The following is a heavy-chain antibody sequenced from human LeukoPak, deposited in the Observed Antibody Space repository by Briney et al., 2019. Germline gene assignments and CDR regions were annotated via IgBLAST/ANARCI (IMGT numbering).Heavy chain of an antibody. CDR1: GFTFSSYA. CDR3: AKDFKAMVRGVTWPVDY. D-gene: IGHD3-10*01. CDR2: ISGSGGST. V-gene: IGHV3-23*01. Sequence: PGGSLRLSCAASGFTFSSYAMSWVRQAPGKGLEWVSAISGSGGSTYYADSVKGRFTISRDNSKNTLYLQMNSLRAEDTAVYYCAKDFKAMVRGVTWPVDYWGQGTLVTVSS. J-gene: IGHJ4*02.